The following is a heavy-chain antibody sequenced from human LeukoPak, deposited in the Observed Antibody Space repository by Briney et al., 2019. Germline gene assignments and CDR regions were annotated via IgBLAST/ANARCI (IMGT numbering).Heavy chain of an antibody. CDR2: INWNGGST. Sequence: GGSLRLSCAASGFTFDDYGMSWVRQAPGKGLEWVSGINWNGGSTGYADSVKGRFTISRDNAKNSLYLQMNSLRAEDTALYYCARGRDDSSGYYYPENYWGQGTLVTVSS. CDR1: GFTFDDYG. J-gene: IGHJ4*02. CDR3: ARGRDDSSGYYYPENY. D-gene: IGHD3-22*01. V-gene: IGHV3-20*04.